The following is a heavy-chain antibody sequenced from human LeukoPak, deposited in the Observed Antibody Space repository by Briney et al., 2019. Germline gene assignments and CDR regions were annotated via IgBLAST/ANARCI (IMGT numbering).Heavy chain of an antibody. Sequence: ASVKVSCNASGYTFTIYDINWVRQATGQGREWMGWMNPNSGNTGYAQKFQGTVTMTSNTSISTAYMELSSLRSEDTAVYYCARGWRGIAAFYYYYYMDVWGKGTTVTVSS. D-gene: IGHD3-3*01. J-gene: IGHJ6*03. V-gene: IGHV1-8*01. CDR1: GYTFTIYD. CDR3: ARGWRGIAAFYYYYYMDV. CDR2: MNPNSGNT.